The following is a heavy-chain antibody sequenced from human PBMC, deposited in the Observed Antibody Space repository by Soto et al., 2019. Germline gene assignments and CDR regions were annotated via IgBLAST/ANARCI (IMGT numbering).Heavy chain of an antibody. CDR3: ARGLATLPVFAFDI. CDR1: GFSLSTSGVG. CDR2: IYWSGDE. J-gene: IGHJ3*02. D-gene: IGHD6-6*01. V-gene: IGHV2-5*01. Sequence: QGTLKESGPTLVKPTQTLTLTCSFSGFSLSTSGVGVGWIRQSPGKALEWLALIYWSGDEHYRPSLKSRLSIIKDTSKNHVVLIMTDMDPVDTATYYCARGLATLPVFAFDIWGQGTMVTVSP.